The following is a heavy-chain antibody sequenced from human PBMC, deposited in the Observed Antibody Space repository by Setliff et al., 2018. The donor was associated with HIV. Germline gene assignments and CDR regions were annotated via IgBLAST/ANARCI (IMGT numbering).Heavy chain of an antibody. J-gene: IGHJ3*02. V-gene: IGHV3-7*01. CDR1: GLIFSTSW. CDR3: ARGHVGAFDI. Sequence: PGGSLRLSCAASGLIFSTSWMSWVRQAPGKGPEWVANVKPDGSGIYYVDSVKGRFTISRDNAKNSLYLDMNSLRAEDTAVYYCARGHVGAFDIWGQGTMVTVSS. CDR2: VKPDGSGI.